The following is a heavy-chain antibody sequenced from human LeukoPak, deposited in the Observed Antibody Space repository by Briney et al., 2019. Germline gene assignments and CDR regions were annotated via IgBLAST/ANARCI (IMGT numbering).Heavy chain of an antibody. D-gene: IGHD2-15*01. CDR2: ISGSGGST. Sequence: GASLRLSCAASGFTFSSYAMSWVRQAPGKGLEWVSAISGSGGSTYYADSVKGRFTISRDNSKSTLYLQMNSLRAEDTAVYYCAKDPGYCSGGSCYLGRYGMDVWGQGTTVTVSS. CDR1: GFTFSSYA. J-gene: IGHJ6*02. CDR3: AKDPGYCSGGSCYLGRYGMDV. V-gene: IGHV3-23*01.